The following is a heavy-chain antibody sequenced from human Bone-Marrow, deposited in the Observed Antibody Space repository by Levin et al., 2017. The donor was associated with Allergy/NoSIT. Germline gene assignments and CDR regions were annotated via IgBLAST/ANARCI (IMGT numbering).Heavy chain of an antibody. Sequence: ASVKVSCKASGYTFTSYDINWVRQATGQGLEWMGWMNPNSGNTGYAQKFQGRVTMTRNTSISTAYMELSSLRSEDTAVYYCARGLRCSGGSCYSVVSNYWGQGTLVTVSS. D-gene: IGHD2-15*01. CDR2: MNPNSGNT. CDR1: GYTFTSYD. V-gene: IGHV1-8*01. CDR3: ARGLRCSGGSCYSVVSNY. J-gene: IGHJ4*02.